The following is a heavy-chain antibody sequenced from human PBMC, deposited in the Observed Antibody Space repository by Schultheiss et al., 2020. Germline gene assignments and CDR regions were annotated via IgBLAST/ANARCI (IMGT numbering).Heavy chain of an antibody. Sequence: GGSLRLSCGASGFTFSSYTMNWVRQAPGKGLEWISYIGSDNSRAYYADSVKGRFTISRDNAKNSVSLQMNNLRAEDTAVYYCARDLNWSFDYWGLGIMVTVSS. V-gene: IGHV3-48*01. J-gene: IGHJ4*02. CDR3: ARDLNWSFDY. CDR1: GFTFSSYT. D-gene: IGHD3-3*01. CDR2: IGSDNSRA.